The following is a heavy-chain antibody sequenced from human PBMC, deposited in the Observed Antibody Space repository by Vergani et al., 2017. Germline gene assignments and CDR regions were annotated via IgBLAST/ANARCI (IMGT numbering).Heavy chain of an antibody. CDR2: INTTTGNP. Sequence: QVQLVQSGAEVKKPGASVKVSCKASGYTFTRYAINWVRQAPGQGLEWMGWINTTTGNPTYAQGLTGRFVFSLDTSVTAAYLQINSLKAEDSALYYCARVLNGYDSCGSLGNWGQGTLLTVSS. CDR1: GYTFTRYA. CDR3: ARVLNGYDSCGSLGN. D-gene: IGHD3-22*01. V-gene: IGHV7-4-1*02. J-gene: IGHJ4*02.